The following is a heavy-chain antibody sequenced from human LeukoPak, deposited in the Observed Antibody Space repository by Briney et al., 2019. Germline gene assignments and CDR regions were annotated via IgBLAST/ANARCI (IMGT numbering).Heavy chain of an antibody. CDR1: GGSFSGYY. Sequence: SETLSLTCAVYGGSFSGYYWSWIRQPPGKGLEWIGYIYYSGSTYYNPSLKSRVTISVDTSKNQFSLKLSSVTAADTAVYYCARVLGYCSSTSCYTLYYFDYWGQGTLVTVSS. J-gene: IGHJ4*02. CDR2: IYYSGST. D-gene: IGHD2-2*02. V-gene: IGHV4-30-4*08. CDR3: ARVLGYCSSTSCYTLYYFDY.